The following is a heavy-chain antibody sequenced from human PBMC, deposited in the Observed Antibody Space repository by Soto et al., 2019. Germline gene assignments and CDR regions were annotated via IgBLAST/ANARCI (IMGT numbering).Heavy chain of an antibody. V-gene: IGHV4-39*01. CDR2: IFYSGST. D-gene: IGHD1-26*01. CDR1: GGSMRTSTYY. Sequence: SETLSLTCTVSGGSMRTSTYYWGCIRQPPGQGLECIGSIFYSGSTHYNPSLKSRVTISVDTSKNQFSLKLSSVTAADTAVYYCARGRGVTGGWFDPWGQGTLVTVSS. CDR3: ARGRGVTGGWFDP. J-gene: IGHJ5*02.